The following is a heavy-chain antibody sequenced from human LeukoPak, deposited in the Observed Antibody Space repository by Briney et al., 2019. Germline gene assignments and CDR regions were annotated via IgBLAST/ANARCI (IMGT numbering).Heavy chain of an antibody. CDR2: IYYSGST. Sequence: PSETLSLTCTVSGGSISSGGYYWSWIRQHPGKGLEWIGYIYYSGSTYYNPSLKSRVTISVDTSKNQFSLKLSSVTAADTAVYYCARGSGNYYGSGSYYSDYWGQGTLVTVSS. CDR3: ARGSGNYYGSGSYYSDY. J-gene: IGHJ4*02. CDR1: GGSISSGGYY. D-gene: IGHD3-10*01. V-gene: IGHV4-31*03.